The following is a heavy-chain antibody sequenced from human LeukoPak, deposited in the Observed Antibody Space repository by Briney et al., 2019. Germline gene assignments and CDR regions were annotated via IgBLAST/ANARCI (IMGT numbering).Heavy chain of an antibody. D-gene: IGHD2-21*02. CDR3: TTNGDNSDF. CDR2: IRNKASTYAT. CDR1: GFSLTDSS. J-gene: IGHJ4*02. Sequence: GGSLRLSCAASGFSLTDSSVHWVRQASGKGLEWLGRIRNKASTYATAYAASVRGRFTISRDDSKHTAYLQMNSLKTGDTAVYYCTTNGDNSDFWGQGTLVTVSS. V-gene: IGHV3-73*01.